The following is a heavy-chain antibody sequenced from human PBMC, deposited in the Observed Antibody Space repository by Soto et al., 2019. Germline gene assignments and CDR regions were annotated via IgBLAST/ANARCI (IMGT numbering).Heavy chain of an antibody. J-gene: IGHJ4*02. V-gene: IGHV4-59*01. CDR2: IYYSGST. Sequence: SETLSLTCTVSGGSISSYYWSWIRQPPGKGLEWIGYIYYSGSTNYNPSLKSRVTTSVDTSKNQFSLKLSSVTAADTAVYYCARHYYDSSGLDYWGQGTTVTVSS. D-gene: IGHD3-22*01. CDR3: ARHYYDSSGLDY. CDR1: GGSISSYY.